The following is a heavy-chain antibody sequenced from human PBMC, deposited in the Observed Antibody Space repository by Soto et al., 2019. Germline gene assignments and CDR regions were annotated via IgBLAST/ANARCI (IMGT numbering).Heavy chain of an antibody. CDR1: GFTFSSYS. CDR2: ISSSSSYI. J-gene: IGHJ4*02. V-gene: IGHV3-21*01. Sequence: VRLSCAASGFTFSSYSMNWVRQAPGKGLEWVSSISSSSSYIYYADSVKGRFTISRDNAKNSLYLQMNSLRAEDTAVYYCARDVYYYDSSGYYFDYWGQGTLVTVSS. D-gene: IGHD3-22*01. CDR3: ARDVYYYDSSGYYFDY.